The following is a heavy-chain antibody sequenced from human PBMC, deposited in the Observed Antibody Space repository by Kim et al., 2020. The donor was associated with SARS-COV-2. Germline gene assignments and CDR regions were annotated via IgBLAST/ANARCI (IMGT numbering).Heavy chain of an antibody. D-gene: IGHD3-3*01. CDR2: ISYDGSNK. V-gene: IGHV3-30*04. CDR1: GFTFSSYA. CDR3: ARGYDFWSGYSKYYFDY. Sequence: GGSLRLSCAASGFTFSSYAMHWVRQAPGKGLEWVAVISYDGSNKYYADSVKGRFTISRDNSKNTLYLQMNSLRAEDTAVYYCARGYDFWSGYSKYYFDYWGQGTLVTVSS. J-gene: IGHJ4*02.